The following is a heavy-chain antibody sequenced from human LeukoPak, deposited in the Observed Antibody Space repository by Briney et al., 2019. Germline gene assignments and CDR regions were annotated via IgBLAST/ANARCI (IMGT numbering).Heavy chain of an antibody. D-gene: IGHD3-22*01. CDR2: INPNSGGT. CDR3: ATSTAYDSSGYYYFDY. J-gene: IGHJ4*02. CDR1: GNTFTGYY. V-gene: IGHV1-2*02. Sequence: ASVKVSCKASGNTFTGYYMHWVRQAPGQGLEWMGWINPNSGGTNYAQKFQGRVTMTRDTSFSTAYMELSRLRSDDTAVYYCATSTAYDSSGYYYFDYWGQGTLVTVSS.